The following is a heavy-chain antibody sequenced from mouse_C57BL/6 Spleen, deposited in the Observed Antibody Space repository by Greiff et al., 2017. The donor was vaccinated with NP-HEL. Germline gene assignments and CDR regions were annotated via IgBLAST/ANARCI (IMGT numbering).Heavy chain of an antibody. V-gene: IGHV1-82*01. CDR2: IYPGDGDT. CDR3: ARLHEEGFAY. CDR1: GYAFSSSW. J-gene: IGHJ3*01. Sequence: QVHVKQSGPELVKPGASVKISCKASGYAFSSSWMNWVKQRPGKGLEWIGRIYPGDGDTNYNGKFKGKATLTADKSSSTAYMQLSSLTSEDSAVYFCARLHEEGFAYWGQGTLVTVSA.